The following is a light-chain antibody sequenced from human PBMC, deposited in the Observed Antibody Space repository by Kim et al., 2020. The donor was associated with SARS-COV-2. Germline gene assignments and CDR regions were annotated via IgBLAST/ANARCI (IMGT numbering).Light chain of an antibody. CDR3: QAWDSSTVV. CDR2: QDN. CDR1: KLGDKY. Sequence: SYELTQPPSVSVSPGQTASITCSGNKLGDKYACWYQQKPGQSPVLVIYQDNKRPSGIPERFSGSSSGNTATLTISGTQALDEADYYCQAWDSSTVV. J-gene: IGLJ2*01. V-gene: IGLV3-1*01.